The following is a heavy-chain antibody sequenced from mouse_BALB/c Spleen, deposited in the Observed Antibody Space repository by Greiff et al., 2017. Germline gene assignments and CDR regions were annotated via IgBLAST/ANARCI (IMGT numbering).Heavy chain of an antibody. J-gene: IGHJ2*01. V-gene: IGHV1-7*01. CDR3: ARNYYRSYFDN. CDR1: GYTFTSYW. Sequence: QVQLQQSGAELAKPGASVKMSCKASGYTFTSYWMHWVKQRPGQGLEWIGYINPSTGYTEYNQKFKDKATLTADKSSSTAYMQLSSLTSEDSAVYYCARNYYRSYFDNWGQGTTLTVSS. D-gene: IGHD2-14*01. CDR2: INPSTGYT.